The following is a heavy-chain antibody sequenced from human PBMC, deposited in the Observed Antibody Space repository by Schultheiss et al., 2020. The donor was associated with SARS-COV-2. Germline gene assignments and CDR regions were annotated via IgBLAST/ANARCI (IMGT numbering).Heavy chain of an antibody. D-gene: IGHD1-26*01. J-gene: IGHJ2*01. CDR1: GGSISNYY. V-gene: IGHV4-4*07. Sequence: GSLRLSCTVSGGSISNYYWSWIRQTAGKGLEWIGRIYDSDSTNYNPSLKSRVTMSVDMSKNQFSLKLSSVTAADTAVYYCARDRGSYYSWYFDLWGRGTLVTVSS. CDR3: ARDRGSYYSWYFDL. CDR2: IYDSDST.